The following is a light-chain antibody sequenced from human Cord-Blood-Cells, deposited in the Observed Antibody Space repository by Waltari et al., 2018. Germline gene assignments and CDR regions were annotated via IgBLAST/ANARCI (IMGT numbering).Light chain of an antibody. Sequence: DIQMTQSPSSLSAAVGDRVTLTCRASQSISSYLHWYQQKPGKAPKLLIYAASSLQSVVPSRLSGSGAETDFTLTISSLQPEDFATYYCQQSYSTPDTFGQGTKLEIK. CDR3: QQSYSTPDT. V-gene: IGKV1-39*01. J-gene: IGKJ2*01. CDR2: AAS. CDR1: QSISSY.